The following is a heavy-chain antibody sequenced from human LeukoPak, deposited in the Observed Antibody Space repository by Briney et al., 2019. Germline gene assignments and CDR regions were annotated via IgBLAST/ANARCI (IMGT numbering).Heavy chain of an antibody. CDR1: GGSFSGYY. D-gene: IGHD3-10*01. V-gene: IGHV4-34*01. CDR3: ARRPYYFGSGSPTPAWFDP. Sequence: SETLSLTCAVYGGSFSGYYWSWIRQPPGKGLEWIGEINHSGSTNYNPSLKSRVTISVDTSKNQFSLKLSSVTAADTAVYYCARRPYYFGSGSPTPAWFDPWGQGTLVTVSS. CDR2: INHSGST. J-gene: IGHJ5*02.